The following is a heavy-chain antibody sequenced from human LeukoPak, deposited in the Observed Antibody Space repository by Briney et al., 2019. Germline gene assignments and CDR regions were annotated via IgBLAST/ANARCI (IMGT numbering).Heavy chain of an antibody. CDR3: AKDPLSPIAAAGPDY. D-gene: IGHD6-13*01. Sequence: GSLRLSCAASGFTFSSYGMHWVRQAPGKGLEWVAVISYDGSNKYYADSVKGRFTISRDNSKNTLYLQMNSLRAEDTAVYYCAKDPLSPIAAAGPDYWGQGTLVTVSS. CDR1: GFTFSSYG. J-gene: IGHJ4*02. CDR2: ISYDGSNK. V-gene: IGHV3-30*18.